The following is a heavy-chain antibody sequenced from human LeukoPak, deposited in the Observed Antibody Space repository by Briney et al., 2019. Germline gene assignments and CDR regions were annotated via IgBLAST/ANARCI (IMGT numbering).Heavy chain of an antibody. CDR3: ARAKIVVVPAAFDY. CDR2: ISAYNGNT. J-gene: IGHJ4*02. Sequence: ASVKVSCKASGYTFTSYGISWVRQAPGQGLEWMGWISAYNGNTNYTQKLQGRVTVTTDTSTSTAYMALRSLRSDDTAVYYCARAKIVVVPAAFDYWGQGTLVTVSS. D-gene: IGHD2-2*01. CDR1: GYTFTSYG. V-gene: IGHV1-18*01.